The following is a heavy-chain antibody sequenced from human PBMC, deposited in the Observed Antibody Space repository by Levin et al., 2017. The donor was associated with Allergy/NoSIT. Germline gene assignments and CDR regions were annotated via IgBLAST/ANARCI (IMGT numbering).Heavy chain of an antibody. Sequence: GGSLRLSCAASGFTFSDYAMTWVRQAPGKGLEWVSGITVSGRGTYYADSVKGRFTIPRDNSKNILYLQMNGLRAEDTAVYYCAKNKGPYDGSGYDLGWFDPWGQGTLVTVSS. D-gene: IGHD3-22*01. V-gene: IGHV3-23*01. CDR1: GFTFSDYA. J-gene: IGHJ5*02. CDR3: AKNKGPYDGSGYDLGWFDP. CDR2: ITVSGRGT.